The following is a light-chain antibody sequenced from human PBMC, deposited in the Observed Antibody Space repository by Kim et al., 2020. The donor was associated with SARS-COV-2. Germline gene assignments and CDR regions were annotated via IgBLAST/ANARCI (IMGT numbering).Light chain of an antibody. CDR1: QSVSSY. Sequence: SPGERATLSCRASQSVSSYLAWYQQKPGQAPRLLIYDASNRATGIPARFGGSGSGTDFTLTISSLEPEDFAVYYCQQRSNWPPRYTFGQGTKLEIK. CDR2: DAS. CDR3: QQRSNWPPRYT. J-gene: IGKJ2*01. V-gene: IGKV3-11*01.